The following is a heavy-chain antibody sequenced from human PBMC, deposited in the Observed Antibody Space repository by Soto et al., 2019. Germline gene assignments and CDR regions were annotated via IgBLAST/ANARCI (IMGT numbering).Heavy chain of an antibody. V-gene: IGHV5-10-1*01. CDR2: IDPTDSFT. D-gene: IGHD3-3*01. CDR1: GYNFTSYW. CDR3: ARRGYDFWSGLDV. Sequence: GESLKISCKGSGYNFTSYWIIWVRQVPGKGLEWMGNIDPTDSFTNYSPPFQGHVTISTDKSMSTAYLQWGTLKASDTAMYYCARRGYDFWSGLDVWGQGTTVTVSS. J-gene: IGHJ6*02.